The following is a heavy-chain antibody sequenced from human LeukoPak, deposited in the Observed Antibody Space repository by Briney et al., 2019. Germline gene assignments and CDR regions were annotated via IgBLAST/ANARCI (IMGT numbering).Heavy chain of an antibody. CDR1: GFTFSDYY. Sequence: GGSLRLSCAASGFTFSDYYMSWIRQAPGKGLEWVSYISSSGSTIYYADSVKGRFTISRDNAKNSLYLQMNSLRAEDTAVYYCARYQQDYHFWSGYHMGGFDPWGQGTLVTVSS. D-gene: IGHD3-3*01. V-gene: IGHV3-11*04. CDR3: ARYQQDYHFWSGYHMGGFDP. J-gene: IGHJ5*02. CDR2: ISSSGSTI.